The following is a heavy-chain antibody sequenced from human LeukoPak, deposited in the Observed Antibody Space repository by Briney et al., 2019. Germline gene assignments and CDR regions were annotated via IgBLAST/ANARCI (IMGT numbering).Heavy chain of an antibody. CDR3: ARDFSPDYGGNSNFDY. CDR2: IKQDGREK. J-gene: IGHJ4*02. Sequence: GGSPRLSSAASGFTPSSYRMRWVSQAPGEGLERVSNIKQDGREKYSVDSVKGRFTISRDNAKNSLYLQMNSLRAEDTAVYYCARDFSPDYGGNSNFDYWGQGTLVTVSS. D-gene: IGHD4-23*01. CDR1: GFTPSSYR. V-gene: IGHV3-7*01.